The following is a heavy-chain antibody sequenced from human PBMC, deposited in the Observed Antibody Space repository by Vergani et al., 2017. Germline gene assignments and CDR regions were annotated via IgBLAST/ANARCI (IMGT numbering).Heavy chain of an antibody. J-gene: IGHJ5*02. D-gene: IGHD6-19*01. Sequence: QLQLQESGPGLVKPSATLSLTFSVSGASIRSSTYYWGWIRQPPGKGLEWIASIYYIGSTYYNPSLKSRVTISVDTSKNQFSLKLSSVTAADTAVYFCARHSTVEWLVKLGWIDPWGQGILVTVSS. CDR1: GASIRSSTYY. CDR3: ARHSTVEWLVKLGWIDP. CDR2: IYYIGST. V-gene: IGHV4-39*01.